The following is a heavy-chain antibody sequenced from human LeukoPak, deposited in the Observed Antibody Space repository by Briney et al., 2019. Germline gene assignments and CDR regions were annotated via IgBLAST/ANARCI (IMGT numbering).Heavy chain of an antibody. D-gene: IGHD3-3*01. CDR2: ISSSSSYI. CDR1: GFTFSSYS. Sequence: GGSLRLSCAASGFTFSSYSMNWVRQAPGKGLEWVSSISSSSSYIYYADSVKGRFTISRDNAKNSLYLQMNSLRAEDTAVYYCASISAISIGYYMDVWGKGTTVTVSS. V-gene: IGHV3-21*01. CDR3: ASISAISIGYYMDV. J-gene: IGHJ6*03.